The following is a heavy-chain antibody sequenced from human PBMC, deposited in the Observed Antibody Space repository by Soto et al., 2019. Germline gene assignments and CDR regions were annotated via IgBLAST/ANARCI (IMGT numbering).Heavy chain of an antibody. CDR2: IDTDGSST. CDR1: GFTFSSYW. J-gene: IGHJ4*02. V-gene: IGHV3-74*01. D-gene: IGHD3-16*01. CDR3: VRDDFGGGLDY. Sequence: EVQLVESGGGLVQPGGSLRLSCAASGFTFSSYWMHWVRQAPGKGLVWVAHIDTDGSSTSYADSVKGRFTISRDNAKNTLYRQMNSVRAEDMGVYYCVRDDFGGGLDYWGLGTLVTVSS.